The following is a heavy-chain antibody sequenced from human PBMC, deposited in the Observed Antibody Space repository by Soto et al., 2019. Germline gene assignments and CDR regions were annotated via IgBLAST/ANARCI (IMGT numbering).Heavy chain of an antibody. Sequence: SGGSLRLSCAASGFTFDDYAMHWARQAPGKGLEWVSGISWNSGSIGYADSVKGRFTISRDNAKNSLYLQMNSLRAEDTALYYCAKDPEYSSSSPYFDYWGQGTLVTVSS. CDR2: ISWNSGSI. J-gene: IGHJ4*02. CDR1: GFTFDDYA. V-gene: IGHV3-9*01. CDR3: AKDPEYSSSSPYFDY. D-gene: IGHD6-6*01.